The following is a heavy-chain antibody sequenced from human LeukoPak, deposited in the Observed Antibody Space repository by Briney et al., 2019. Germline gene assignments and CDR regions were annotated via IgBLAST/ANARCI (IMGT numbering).Heavy chain of an antibody. CDR2: IYYSGST. V-gene: IGHV4-39*07. CDR3: ARGCCTNGVCYTGPPDY. CDR1: GGSISSSSYY. Sequence: PSETLSLTCTVSGGSISSSSYYWGWIRQPPGKGLEWIGSIYYSGSTNYNPSLKSRVTISVDTSKNQFSLKLSSVTAADTAVYYCARGCCTNGVCYTGPPDYWGQGTLVTVSS. J-gene: IGHJ4*02. D-gene: IGHD2-8*01.